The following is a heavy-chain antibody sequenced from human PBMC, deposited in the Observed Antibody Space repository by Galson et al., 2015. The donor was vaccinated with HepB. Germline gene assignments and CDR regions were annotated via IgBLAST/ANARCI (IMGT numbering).Heavy chain of an antibody. CDR3: AHVQLYCTNGVCSLSLFDI. CDR2: IDWDDDK. V-gene: IGHV2-70*11. Sequence: PALVKPTQPLTLTCTFSVFSLSTRGMCVSWIRPPPGKALEWLARIDWDDDKYYSTSLKTRLTISKDTSKNQVVLTMTNMDPVDTATYYCAHVQLYCTNGVCSLSLFDIWGQGTMVTVSS. CDR1: VFSLSTRGMC. D-gene: IGHD2-8*01. J-gene: IGHJ3*02.